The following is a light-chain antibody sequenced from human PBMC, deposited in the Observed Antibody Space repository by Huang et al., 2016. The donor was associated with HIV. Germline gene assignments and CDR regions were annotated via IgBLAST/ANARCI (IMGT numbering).Light chain of an antibody. CDR1: QDIISY. CDR3: LQLNTYPGT. CDR2: AAS. Sequence: IQLTQSPSSLSASVGDRVTITCRASQDIISYLAWYQQKPGTAPKLLIYAASTLESGVPARFSGSGSGTDFTLTINNLQPEDFATYYCLQLNTYPGTFGPGTNVDV. V-gene: IGKV1-9*01. J-gene: IGKJ3*01.